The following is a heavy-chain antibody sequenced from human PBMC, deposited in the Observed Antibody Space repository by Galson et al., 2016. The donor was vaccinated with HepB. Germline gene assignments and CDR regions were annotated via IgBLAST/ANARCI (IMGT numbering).Heavy chain of an antibody. CDR2: IHYAGIAT. D-gene: IGHD3-10*01. V-gene: IGHV3-33*08. CDR3: ARGAWYGPTETGY. CDR1: GLSFSSHD. J-gene: IGHJ4*02. Sequence: RSLRLSCAASGLSFSSHDMHWVRPVPVKGLEWLAVIHYAGIATFHADSVKGRFTISRDTSTNTLYLQMNSLTAEDTAVYYCARGAWYGPTETGYWGQGTLVTVSS.